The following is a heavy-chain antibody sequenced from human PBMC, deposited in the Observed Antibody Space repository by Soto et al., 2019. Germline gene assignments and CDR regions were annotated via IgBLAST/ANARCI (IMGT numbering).Heavy chain of an antibody. CDR2: GSYSGIT. CDR1: GGSISSSSYY. D-gene: IGHD3-3*01. CDR3: LRFNYDFLSGYYHYYMDV. J-gene: IGHJ6*03. Sequence: SETLSLTCTVSGGSISSSSYYWGWIRQSPGKGLEWIGSGSYSGITYYNPSLKSRVTISVDTSKNQFSLRLSSVTAADTAVYYCLRFNYDFLSGYYHYYMDVWGTGTTVTVSS. V-gene: IGHV4-39*01.